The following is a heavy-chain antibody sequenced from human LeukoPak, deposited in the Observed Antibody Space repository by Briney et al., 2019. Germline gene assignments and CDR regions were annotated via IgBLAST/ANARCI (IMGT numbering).Heavy chain of an antibody. V-gene: IGHV5-51*01. D-gene: IGHD3-10*01. Sequence: GESLKISCKGSGYSFTSYWIGWVRQMPGKGLEWMGIIYPDDSETNYSPSFQGQVSMSVDKSITTAYLQWSSLKASDTAMYYCARRPDYYGSGNYFDFWGQGTLVTVSS. CDR3: ARRPDYYGSGNYFDF. CDR2: IYPDDSET. J-gene: IGHJ4*02. CDR1: GYSFTSYW.